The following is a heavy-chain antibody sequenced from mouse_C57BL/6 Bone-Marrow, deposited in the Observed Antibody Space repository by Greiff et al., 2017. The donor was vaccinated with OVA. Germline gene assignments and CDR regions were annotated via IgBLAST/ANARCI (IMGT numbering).Heavy chain of an antibody. CDR2: IDPETGGT. V-gene: IGHV1-15*01. J-gene: IGHJ3*01. CDR1: GYTFTDYE. CDR3: TRDDGYYLAWFAY. D-gene: IGHD2-3*01. Sequence: LVESGAELVRPGASVTLSCKASGYTFTDYEMHWVKQTPVHGLEWIGAIDPETGGTAYNQKFKGKAILTADKSSSTAYMELRSLTSEDSAVYYCTRDDGYYLAWFAYWGQGTLVTVSA.